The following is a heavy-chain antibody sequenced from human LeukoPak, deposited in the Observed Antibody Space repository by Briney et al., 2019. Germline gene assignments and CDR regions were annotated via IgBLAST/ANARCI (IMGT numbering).Heavy chain of an antibody. J-gene: IGHJ5*02. CDR2: ISYDGSNK. D-gene: IGHD6-13*01. Sequence: GGSLRLSCAASGFTFSSYAMHWVRQAPGKGLEWVAVISYDGSNKYYADSVKGRFTISRDNSKNTLYLQMNSLRAEDTAVYYCAREGIAAAGNQGAPGWFDPWGQGTLVTVSS. CDR1: GFTFSSYA. CDR3: AREGIAAAGNQGAPGWFDP. V-gene: IGHV3-30*01.